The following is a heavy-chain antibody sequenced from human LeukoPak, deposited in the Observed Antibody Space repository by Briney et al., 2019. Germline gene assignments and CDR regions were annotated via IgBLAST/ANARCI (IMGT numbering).Heavy chain of an antibody. Sequence: SETLSLTCTVSGGSISISSDYWGWIRQPPGKGLEWIGDIYYSGTTNYNPSLKSRVTMSVDTSKNQFSLKLNSATAADTAVYYCARQGYDILTGYIDAFDIWGQGTMVTVSS. D-gene: IGHD3-9*01. CDR2: IYYSGTT. J-gene: IGHJ3*02. V-gene: IGHV4-39*01. CDR3: ARQGYDILTGYIDAFDI. CDR1: GGSISISSDY.